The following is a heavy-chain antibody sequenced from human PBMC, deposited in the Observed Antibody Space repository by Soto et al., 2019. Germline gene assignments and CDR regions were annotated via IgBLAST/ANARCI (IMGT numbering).Heavy chain of an antibody. D-gene: IGHD1-26*01. CDR3: AGADSGSDYQGFQR. CDR2: IYDSVTT. CDR1: GGSVSSRFYY. V-gene: IGHV4-61*01. Sequence: SETLSPTCTVSGGSVSSRFYYYNWLRQPPGKGLEWIGYIYDSVTTNYNSSLESRLTISVDTSKNLFSLRLSSVSGAVTAVYYCAGADSGSDYQGFQRWGQGKIVIVSS. J-gene: IGHJ3*01.